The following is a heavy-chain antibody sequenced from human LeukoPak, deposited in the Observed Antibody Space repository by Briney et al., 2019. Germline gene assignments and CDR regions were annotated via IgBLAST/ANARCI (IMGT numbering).Heavy chain of an antibody. Sequence: GGSLRLSCAASGFPFSGYWMHWVRQAPGKGLAWVSRIDDDGTGTTYADSVKGRFTISRDNAKNTLYLQMNSLRVEDTAVYCCARSASGYDSWGQGTLVTVSS. V-gene: IGHV3-74*01. D-gene: IGHD5-12*01. J-gene: IGHJ5*02. CDR3: ARSASGYDS. CDR1: GFPFSGYW. CDR2: IDDDGTGT.